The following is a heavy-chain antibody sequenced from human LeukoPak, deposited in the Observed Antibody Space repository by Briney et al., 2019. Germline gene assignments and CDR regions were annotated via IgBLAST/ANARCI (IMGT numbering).Heavy chain of an antibody. CDR2: INHSGST. V-gene: IGHV4-34*01. Sequence: SETLSLTCAVYGGSFSGYYWSWIRQPPGKGLEWIGEINHSGSTNYNPSLKCRVTISVDTSKNQFSLKLSSVTAADTAVYYCASPILDYWGQGTLVTVSS. CDR3: ASPILDY. J-gene: IGHJ4*02. CDR1: GGSFSGYY.